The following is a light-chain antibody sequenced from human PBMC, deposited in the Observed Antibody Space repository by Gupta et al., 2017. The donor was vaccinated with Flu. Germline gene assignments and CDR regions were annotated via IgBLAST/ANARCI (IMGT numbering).Light chain of an antibody. J-gene: IGKJ1*01. V-gene: IGKV1-39*01. CDR3: QQSYSTPRT. CDR1: QSISSY. Sequence: QMTQSPSSLSASVGDRVTITCRASQSISSYLNWYQQKPGKAPKLLIYAASSLQSGVPSRFSGSGSGTDFTLTISSLQPEDFATYYCQQSYSTPRTFGQGTKVEIK. CDR2: AAS.